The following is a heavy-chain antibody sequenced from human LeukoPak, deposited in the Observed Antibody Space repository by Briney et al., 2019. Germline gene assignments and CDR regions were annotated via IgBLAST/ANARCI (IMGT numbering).Heavy chain of an antibody. CDR3: ATDPSGRVCDS. J-gene: IGHJ4*02. CDR1: GFTFSNYW. V-gene: IGHV3-74*01. Sequence: GGSQRLSCAASGFTFSNYWMHWVRQAPGKGLVWVSRINSDGSSISYADSVKGRFTISRDNAKNTLYLQMNSLRAEDTAVYYCATDPSGRVCDSWGQGTLVTVSS. CDR2: INSDGSSI. D-gene: IGHD3-10*01.